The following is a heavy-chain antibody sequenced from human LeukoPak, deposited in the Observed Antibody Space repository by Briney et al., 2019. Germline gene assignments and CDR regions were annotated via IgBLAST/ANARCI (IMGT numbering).Heavy chain of an antibody. CDR2: IYSGGST. Sequence: PGGSLRLSCAASGFTVSSNFLSWVRQAPRKGLEGVSVIYSGGSTYYADSVKGRFTISRANSKNTLYLQMNSLRAEDTAVYYCASSGWELLIAFDIWGQGTMVTVSS. CDR3: ASSGWELLIAFDI. J-gene: IGHJ3*02. V-gene: IGHV3-53*01. CDR1: GFTVSSNF. D-gene: IGHD1-26*01.